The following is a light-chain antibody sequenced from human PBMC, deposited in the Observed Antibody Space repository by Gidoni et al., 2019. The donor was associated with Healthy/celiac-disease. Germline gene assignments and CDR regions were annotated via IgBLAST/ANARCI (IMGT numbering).Light chain of an antibody. J-gene: IGLJ1*01. CDR2: EVS. CDR1: SSDVGGYNY. CDR3: SSYTSSSTHYV. V-gene: IGLV2-14*01. Sequence: QSALTQHASVSGSPGQSITISCTGTSSDVGGYNYVSWYQQHPGKAPKLMIYEVSNRPSGVSNRFSGSKSCNTASLTISGLQAEDEADYYCSSYTSSSTHYVFGTGTKVTVL.